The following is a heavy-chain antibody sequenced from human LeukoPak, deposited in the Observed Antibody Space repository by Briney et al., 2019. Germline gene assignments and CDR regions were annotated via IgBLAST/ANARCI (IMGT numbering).Heavy chain of an antibody. J-gene: IGHJ6*02. Sequence: PGGSLRLSCAASGFTVSSNYMSWVRQAPGKGLEGGSVIYSGGSTYYADSVKGRFTISRDNSKNTLYLQMNSLRAEDTAVYYCARDTHYYDTRYGMDVWGQGTTVTVSS. V-gene: IGHV3-66*01. D-gene: IGHD3-22*01. CDR1: GFTVSSNY. CDR2: IYSGGST. CDR3: ARDTHYYDTRYGMDV.